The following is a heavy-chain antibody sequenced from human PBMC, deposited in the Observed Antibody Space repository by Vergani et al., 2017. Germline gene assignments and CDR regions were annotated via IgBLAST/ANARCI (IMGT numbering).Heavy chain of an antibody. CDR3: ARIIGGGSFIRD. CDR1: GFSLSTTGMC. Sequence: QVTLRESGPALVKPTQTLTLTCSFSGFSLSTTGMCVSWVRQPPGKALEWLARIDWDDDKYYSISLKTRLAISKDTSKNQVVLTMTNMHPVDTATYYCARIIGGGSFIRDWGQGTLVTVSS. CDR2: IDWDDDK. D-gene: IGHD1-26*01. J-gene: IGHJ4*02. V-gene: IGHV2-70*13.